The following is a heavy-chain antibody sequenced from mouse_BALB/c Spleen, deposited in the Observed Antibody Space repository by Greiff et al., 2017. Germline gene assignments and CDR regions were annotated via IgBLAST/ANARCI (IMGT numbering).Heavy chain of an antibody. CDR2: ISSGGGST. V-gene: IGHV5-12-1*01. D-gene: IGHD2-3*01. J-gene: IGHJ2*01. CDR3: ARHRDGYYDY. CDR1: GFAFSSYD. Sequence: EVMLVESGGGLVKPGGSLKLSCAASGFAFSSYDMSWVRQTPEKRLEWVAYISSGGGSTYYPDTVKGRFTISRDNAKNTLYLQMSSLKSEDTAMYYCARHRDGYYDYWGQGTTLTVSS.